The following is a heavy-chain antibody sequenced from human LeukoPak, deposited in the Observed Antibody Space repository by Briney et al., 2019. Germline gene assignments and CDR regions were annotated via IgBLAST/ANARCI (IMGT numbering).Heavy chain of an antibody. V-gene: IGHV3-20*04. D-gene: IGHD6-13*01. CDR1: GFTFDDYG. CDR3: ARAKYSSSWFAYYFDY. Sequence: GGSLRLSCAASGFTFDDYGMSWVRQAPGKGLEWVSGINWNGGSTGYADSVKGRFTIPRDNAKNSLYLQMNSLRAEETALYYCARAKYSSSWFAYYFDYWGQGTLVTVSS. CDR2: INWNGGST. J-gene: IGHJ4*02.